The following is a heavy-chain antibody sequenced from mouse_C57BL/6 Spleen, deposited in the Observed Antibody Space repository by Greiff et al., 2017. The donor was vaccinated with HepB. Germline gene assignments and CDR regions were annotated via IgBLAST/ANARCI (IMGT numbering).Heavy chain of an antibody. Sequence: EVQGVESGAELVRPGASVKLSCTASGFNIKDYYMHWVKQRPEQGLEWIGRIDPEDGDTEYAPKFPGKATMTADTSSNTAYLQLSSLTSEDTAVYYCTTGRQLRPFAYWGQGTLVTVSA. CDR1: GFNIKDYY. CDR3: TTGRQLRPFAY. D-gene: IGHD3-2*02. V-gene: IGHV14-1*01. CDR2: IDPEDGDT. J-gene: IGHJ3*01.